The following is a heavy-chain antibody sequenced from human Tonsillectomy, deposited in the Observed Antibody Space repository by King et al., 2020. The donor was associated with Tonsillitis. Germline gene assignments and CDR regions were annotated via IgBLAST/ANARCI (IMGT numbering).Heavy chain of an antibody. J-gene: IGHJ4*02. D-gene: IGHD6-19*01. Sequence: VQLVESGGGVVQPGRSLRLSCAASGFTFSMYAMHWVRQAPGKGLEWVAVISYDGTNEYYADSVKGRFTITRDNSESTLFLQTNSLRPEDTAVYYCARAPRLTQWLGTYFDFWGQGTLVTVSS. CDR1: GFTFSMYA. V-gene: IGHV3-30-3*01. CDR2: ISYDGTNE. CDR3: ARAPRLTQWLGTYFDF.